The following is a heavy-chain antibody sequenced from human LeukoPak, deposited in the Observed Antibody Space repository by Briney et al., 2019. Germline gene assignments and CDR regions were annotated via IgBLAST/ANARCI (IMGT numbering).Heavy chain of an antibody. V-gene: IGHV3-9*01. CDR2: ITWNSDTV. CDR1: GFTFDDHA. J-gene: IGHJ4*02. CDR3: AKGPGLTAFFDF. D-gene: IGHD2-21*02. Sequence: PGGSLRLSCAASGFTFDDHAMHWVRQAPGKGLEWVSGITWNSDTVAYADSVKGRFTIARDNARNSLYLQMNSLRPEDTALYYCAKGPGLTAFFDFWGQGTLVTVSS.